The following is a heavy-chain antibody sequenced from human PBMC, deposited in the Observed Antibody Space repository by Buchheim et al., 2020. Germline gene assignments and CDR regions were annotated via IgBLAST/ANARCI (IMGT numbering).Heavy chain of an antibody. Sequence: QVQLVESGGGVVQPGRSLRLSCAASGFTFSNYGMHWVRQAPGKGLEWVAVISYDGTNKYYADSVKGRFTISRDNSKNTLYLQMNSLRAEDTAVYYCAKESEAARLFDYWGQGTL. CDR1: GFTFSNYG. V-gene: IGHV3-30*18. J-gene: IGHJ4*02. CDR2: ISYDGTNK. CDR3: AKESEAARLFDY. D-gene: IGHD6-25*01.